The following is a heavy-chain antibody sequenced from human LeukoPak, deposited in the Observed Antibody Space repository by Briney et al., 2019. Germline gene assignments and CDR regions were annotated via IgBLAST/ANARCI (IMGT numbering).Heavy chain of an antibody. D-gene: IGHD3-3*01. Sequence: ASVTVSCKASGYTFTSYDINWVRQATGQGLEWMGWMNPNSGNTGYAQKFQGRVTMTRNTSISTAYMELSSLRSEDTAVYYCARGLGDFWSGYLSSLDYYYYYGMDVWGQGTTVTVSS. J-gene: IGHJ6*02. CDR3: ARGLGDFWSGYLSSLDYYYYYGMDV. CDR1: GYTFTSYD. V-gene: IGHV1-8*01. CDR2: MNPNSGNT.